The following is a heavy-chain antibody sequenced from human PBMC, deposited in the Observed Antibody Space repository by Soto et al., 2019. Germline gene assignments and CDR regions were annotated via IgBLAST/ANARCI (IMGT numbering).Heavy chain of an antibody. D-gene: IGHD3-10*02. CDR1: GFTFSGSA. Sequence: EVQLVESGGGLVQPGGSLRLSCAASGFTFSGSAIHWVRQASGKGLEWLGLIRSKANNYATAYGASMKGRFPISRDDSKNTAYLQMNSLKTEDTAIYYCSRQMFSPDNHWGQGTLVTVSS. CDR3: SRQMFSPDNH. V-gene: IGHV3-73*01. J-gene: IGHJ5*02. CDR2: IRSKANNYAT.